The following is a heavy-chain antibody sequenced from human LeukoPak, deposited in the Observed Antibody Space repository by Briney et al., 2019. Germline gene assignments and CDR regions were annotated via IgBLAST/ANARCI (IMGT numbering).Heavy chain of an antibody. CDR2: IYYSGST. D-gene: IGHD3-3*01. V-gene: IGHV4-59*01. CDR1: GGSISSYY. CDR3: ARGVTIFGVVTKFDP. J-gene: IGHJ5*02. Sequence: SETLSLTCTVSGGSISSYYWSWVRQPPGKGLEWMGYIYYSGSTNYNPSLKSLVTISVYTSKIQFSLMLSSVTAADTAVYYCARGVTIFGVVTKFDPLGQGTLVTGSS.